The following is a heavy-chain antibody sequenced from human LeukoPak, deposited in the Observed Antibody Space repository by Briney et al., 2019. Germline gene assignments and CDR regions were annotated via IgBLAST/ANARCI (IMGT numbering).Heavy chain of an antibody. CDR1: GFTFSSYA. J-gene: IGHJ4*02. V-gene: IGHV3-30-3*01. Sequence: GRSLRLSCAASGFTFSSYAMHWVRQAPGKGLEWVTAISYDGSKKDYADSVKGRFTISRDNSKNTAYLQVNSLRAEDTAVYYCAREAEALDYWGQGTLVTVSS. CDR2: ISYDGSKK. CDR3: AREAEALDY.